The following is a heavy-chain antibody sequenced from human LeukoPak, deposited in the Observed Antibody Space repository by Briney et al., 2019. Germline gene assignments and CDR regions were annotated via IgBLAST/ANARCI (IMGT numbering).Heavy chain of an antibody. D-gene: IGHD6-19*01. Sequence: GASVKVSCKASGYTFTGYYMHWVRQAPGQGLEWMGWINPNSGGTNYAQKFQGRVTMTRDTSISTAYMELSRLRSDDTAVYYCAAHEGYSSGWYLTSAFDIWGQGTMVTVSS. V-gene: IGHV1-2*02. CDR3: AAHEGYSSGWYLTSAFDI. CDR2: INPNSGGT. J-gene: IGHJ3*02. CDR1: GYTFTGYY.